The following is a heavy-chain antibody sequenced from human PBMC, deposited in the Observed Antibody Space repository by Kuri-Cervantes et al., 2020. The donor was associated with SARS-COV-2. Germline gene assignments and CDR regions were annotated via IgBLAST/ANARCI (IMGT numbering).Heavy chain of an antibody. J-gene: IGHJ4*02. Sequence: GGSRRLSCAASGFTFDNFARHWVRQAPGKGLEWVAVISYDGSNKYYADSGKGRFTISRDNSKNTLYLQMNSLRAEDTAVYYCARVMMYGDFLGRPLAYWGQGTLVTVSS. CDR1: GFTFDNFA. D-gene: IGHD2-21*02. V-gene: IGHV3-30-3*01. CDR3: ARVMMYGDFLGRPLAY. CDR2: ISYDGSNK.